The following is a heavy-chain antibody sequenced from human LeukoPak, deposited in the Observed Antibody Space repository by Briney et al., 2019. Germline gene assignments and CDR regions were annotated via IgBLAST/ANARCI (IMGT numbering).Heavy chain of an antibody. V-gene: IGHV3-43*01. D-gene: IGHD1-14*01. CDR3: AKDSAGLDYYYYGMDV. Sequence: GGSLRLSCAASGFTFDDYTMHWVRQAPGKGLERVSLISWDGGSTYYADSVKGRFTISRDNSKNSLYLQLNSLRTEDTALYYCAKDSAGLDYYYYGMDVWGQGTTVTVSS. CDR1: GFTFDDYT. CDR2: ISWDGGST. J-gene: IGHJ6*02.